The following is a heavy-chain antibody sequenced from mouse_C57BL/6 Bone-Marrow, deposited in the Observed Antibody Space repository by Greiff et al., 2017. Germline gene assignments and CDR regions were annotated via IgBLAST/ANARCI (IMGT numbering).Heavy chain of an antibody. V-gene: IGHV1-81*01. J-gene: IGHJ4*01. CDR1: GYTFTSYG. Sequence: VQLQESGAELARPGASVKLSCKASGYTFTSYGISWVKQRTGQGLEWIGEIYPRSGNTNYNEKFKGKATLTVDQSASTAYMELRILTSEDSAVYLCARCAMGYWGQGTSVSVSS. CDR2: IYPRSGNT. CDR3: ARCAMGY.